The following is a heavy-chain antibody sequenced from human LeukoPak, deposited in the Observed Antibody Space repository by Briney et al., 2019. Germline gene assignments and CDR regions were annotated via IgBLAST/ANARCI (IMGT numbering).Heavy chain of an antibody. Sequence: PGGSLRLSCAASGFDFSDYYMGWIRQTPGKGLEWVSFIGARVSSTYYADSVKGRFTISRDNANNSLFLQMNSLRRDGTAIYYCAKAGASGDHPVLYFYYMDVWGQGTTVTVSS. V-gene: IGHV3-11*01. CDR2: IGARVSST. CDR3: AKAGASGDHPVLYFYYMDV. D-gene: IGHD4-17*01. CDR1: GFDFSDYY. J-gene: IGHJ6*03.